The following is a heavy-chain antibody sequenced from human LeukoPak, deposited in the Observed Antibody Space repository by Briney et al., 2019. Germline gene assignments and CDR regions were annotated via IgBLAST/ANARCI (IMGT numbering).Heavy chain of an antibody. CDR3: ASSRIAVVGTDY. CDR2: ISYDGSNK. CDR1: GFTFSSYA. Sequence: GGSLRLSCAASGFTFSSYAMHWVRQAPGKGLEWVAVISYDGSNKYYADSVKGRFTISRDNSKNTLYLQMDSLRAEDTAVYYCASSRIAVVGTDYWGQGTLVTVSS. D-gene: IGHD6-19*01. V-gene: IGHV3-30-3*01. J-gene: IGHJ4*02.